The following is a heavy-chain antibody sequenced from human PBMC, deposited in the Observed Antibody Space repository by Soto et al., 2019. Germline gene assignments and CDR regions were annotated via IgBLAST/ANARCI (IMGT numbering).Heavy chain of an antibody. D-gene: IGHD6-19*01. V-gene: IGHV1-8*01. CDR1: GYTFTSYD. Sequence: ASVKVSCKASGYTFTSYDINWVRQATGQGLERMGWMNPNSGNTGYAQKFQGRVTMTRNTSISTAYMELSSLRSEDTAVYYCARVKYSSGWPTIDYWGQGTLVTVSS. CDR2: MNPNSGNT. CDR3: ARVKYSSGWPTIDY. J-gene: IGHJ4*02.